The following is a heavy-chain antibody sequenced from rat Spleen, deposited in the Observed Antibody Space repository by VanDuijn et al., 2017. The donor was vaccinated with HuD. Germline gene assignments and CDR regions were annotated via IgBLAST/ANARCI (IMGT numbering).Heavy chain of an antibody. CDR3: TRGGFYRY. CDR2: ITNTGRRT. J-gene: IGHJ2*01. V-gene: IGHV5-31*01. Sequence: EVQLVESDGGLVQPGRSLKLSCAASGFTFSDYYMTWIRQAPGKGLEWVASITNTGRRTYYPDSVRGRFAISRDTAENTLYLQMNSLRSEDTATYDCTRGGFYRYCGQGVMVTVSS. CDR1: GFTFSDYY. D-gene: IGHD1-1*01.